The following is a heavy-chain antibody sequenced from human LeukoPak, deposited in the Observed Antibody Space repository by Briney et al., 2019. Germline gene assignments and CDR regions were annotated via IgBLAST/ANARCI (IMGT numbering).Heavy chain of an antibody. D-gene: IGHD3-16*02. J-gene: IGHJ4*02. CDR1: EFTFSSYS. CDR3: ARVGVRFDY. CDR2: ISSSSSTI. Sequence: GGSLRLSCAASEFTFSSYSMNWVRQAPGKGLEWVSYISSSSSTIYYADSAKGRFTISRDNAKNSLYLQMNSLRAEDTAVYYCARVGVRFDYWGQGTLVTVSS. V-gene: IGHV3-48*01.